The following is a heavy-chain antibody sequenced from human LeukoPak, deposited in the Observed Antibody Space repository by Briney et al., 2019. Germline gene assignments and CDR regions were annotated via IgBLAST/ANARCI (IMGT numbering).Heavy chain of an antibody. V-gene: IGHV4-38-2*02. Sequence: ASETLSLTCTVSGYSISTGYYWGWIRQPPGKGLEWIGSIYHSGSTYYNPSLKSRVTISVDTSKNQFSLKLSSVTAADTAVYYCARDRRVVTTYLYVFDYWGQGTLVTVSS. D-gene: IGHD4-17*01. CDR1: GYSISTGYY. CDR2: IYHSGST. J-gene: IGHJ4*02. CDR3: ARDRRVVTTYLYVFDY.